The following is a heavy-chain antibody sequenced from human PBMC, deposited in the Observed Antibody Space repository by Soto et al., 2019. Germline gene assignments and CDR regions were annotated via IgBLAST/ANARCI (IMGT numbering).Heavy chain of an antibody. CDR1: DGSISSDY. CDR3: ARYCSSTSCYYYMDV. D-gene: IGHD2-2*01. Sequence: SETLSLTCTVSDGSISSDYWSWIRQPPGKGLEWIGYIYYSGSTNYNPSLKSRVTISVDASKNQFSLKLSSVTAADTAVYYCARYCSSTSCYYYMDVWGKGTTVTVSS. V-gene: IGHV4-59*01. J-gene: IGHJ6*03. CDR2: IYYSGST.